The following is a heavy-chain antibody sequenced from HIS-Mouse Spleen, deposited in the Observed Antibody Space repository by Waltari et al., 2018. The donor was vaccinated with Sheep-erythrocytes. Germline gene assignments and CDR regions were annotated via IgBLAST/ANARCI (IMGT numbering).Heavy chain of an antibody. CDR1: GFTFSSDS. D-gene: IGHD5-18*01. J-gene: IGHJ4*02. CDR2: ISSSSYI. CDR3: ARDPSRGYSYGWDYFDY. Sequence: EVQLVESGGGLVKPGGSLRLSCAASGFTFSSDSINWVRQAPGKGLEWVSSISSSSYIYYADSVKGRFTISRDNAKNSLYLQMNSLRAEDTAVYYCARDPSRGYSYGWDYFDYWGQGTLVTVSS. V-gene: IGHV3-21*01.